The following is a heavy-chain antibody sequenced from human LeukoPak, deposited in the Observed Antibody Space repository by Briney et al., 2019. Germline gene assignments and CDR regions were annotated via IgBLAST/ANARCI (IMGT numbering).Heavy chain of an antibody. CDR1: GYSISSGYY. V-gene: IGHV4-38-2*02. CDR3: ARDFSYDYVWGSYRSSAFDI. CDR2: IYHSGST. J-gene: IGHJ3*02. Sequence: PSETLSLTCTVSGYSISSGYYWGWIRQPPGKGLEWIGSIYHSGSTYYNPSLKSRVTISVDASKNQFSLKLSSVTAADTAVYYCARDFSYDYVWGSYRSSAFDIWGQGTMVTVSS. D-gene: IGHD3-16*02.